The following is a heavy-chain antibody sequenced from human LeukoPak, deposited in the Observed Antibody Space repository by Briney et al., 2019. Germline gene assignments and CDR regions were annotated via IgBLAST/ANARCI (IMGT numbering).Heavy chain of an antibody. D-gene: IGHD3-10*01. V-gene: IGHV3-66*02. J-gene: IGHJ5*02. CDR2: IYADGAT. Sequence: GGSLRLSCAASGITVSQNDMSWVRQAPGRGLEWVSLIYADGATHYADSVKGRFTISRDNSKNTVYLEMNSLRPEDTAVYFCARDRAGRKAWVEYDPWGQGTLVTVSS. CDR1: GITVSQND. CDR3: ARDRAGRKAWVEYDP.